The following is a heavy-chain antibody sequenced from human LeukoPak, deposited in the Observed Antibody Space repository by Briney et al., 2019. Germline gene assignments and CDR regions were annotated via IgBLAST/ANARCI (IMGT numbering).Heavy chain of an antibody. CDR3: ARSRGYSYGYSLDY. V-gene: IGHV4-34*01. CDR1: GGSFSGYY. CDR2: INHSGST. D-gene: IGHD5-18*01. J-gene: IGHJ4*02. Sequence: SETLSLTCAVYGGSFSGYYWSWIRQPPGKGLEWIGEINHSGSTNYNPYLKSRVTISVDTSKNQFSLKLSSVTAADTAVYYCARSRGYSYGYSLDYWGQGTLVTVSS.